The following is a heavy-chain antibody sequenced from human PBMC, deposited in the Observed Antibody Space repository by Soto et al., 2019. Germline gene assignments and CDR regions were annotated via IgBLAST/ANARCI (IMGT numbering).Heavy chain of an antibody. CDR2: ISWNSGRI. D-gene: IGHD3-10*01. Sequence: PWGSLRLSCAASGFTFDDYAMHWVRQAPGKGLEWVSGISWNSGRIGYADSLKGRFTISRDNAKNSLYLQMNSLRAEDTALYYCAKGFRPYDYGREVWGKGTPVSVSS. CDR3: AKGFRPYDYGREV. CDR1: GFTFDDYA. J-gene: IGHJ6*04. V-gene: IGHV3-9*01.